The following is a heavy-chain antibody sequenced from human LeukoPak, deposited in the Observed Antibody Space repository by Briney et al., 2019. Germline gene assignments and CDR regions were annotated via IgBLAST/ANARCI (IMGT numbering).Heavy chain of an antibody. J-gene: IGHJ4*02. CDR3: ARAREDYDYVWGSYPKYYFDY. CDR1: GYTFNNYV. Sequence: GASVKVSCKASGYTFNNYVVNWVRQAPGQGLEWMGLIDSKNGNTRYAQKVQGRVTMTTDTSTSTGFMELRSLRSGDTAVYYCARAREDYDYVWGSYPKYYFDYWGQGTLVTVSS. D-gene: IGHD3-16*02. V-gene: IGHV1-18*01. CDR2: IDSKNGNT.